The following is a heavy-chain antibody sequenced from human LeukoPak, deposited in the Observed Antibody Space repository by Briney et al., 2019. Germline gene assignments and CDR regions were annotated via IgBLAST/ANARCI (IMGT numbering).Heavy chain of an antibody. CDR3: ARGPPHRDYYYYYLDV. Sequence: GASVKVSCKASGYIFTSFGINWVRQAPGQGLEWMGWISAYNGNINYAQMLQGRVTMTTDTSTSTAYMDLRSLRSDDTAVYYCARGPPHRDYYYYYLDVWGTGTTVTVSS. CDR2: ISAYNGNI. CDR1: GYIFTSFG. J-gene: IGHJ6*03. V-gene: IGHV1-18*01. D-gene: IGHD5-24*01.